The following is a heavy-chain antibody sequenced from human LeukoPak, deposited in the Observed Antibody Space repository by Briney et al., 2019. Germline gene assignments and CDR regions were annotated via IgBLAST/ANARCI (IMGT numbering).Heavy chain of an antibody. V-gene: IGHV4-34*01. CDR2: INHSGST. J-gene: IGHJ3*02. D-gene: IGHD2-2*01. Sequence: SETLSLTCAVYGVSFSGYYWSWIRQPPGKGLEWIGEINHSGSTNYNPSLKSRVTISADTSKNQFSLKLSSVTAADTAVYYCARRVRVPAASRRGAFDIWGQGTMVTVSS. CDR3: ARRVRVPAASRRGAFDI. CDR1: GVSFSGYY.